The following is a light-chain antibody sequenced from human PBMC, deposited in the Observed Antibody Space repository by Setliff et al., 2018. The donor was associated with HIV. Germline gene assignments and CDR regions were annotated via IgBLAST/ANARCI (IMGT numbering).Light chain of an antibody. V-gene: IGLV2-11*01. CDR2: DVT. J-gene: IGLJ1*01. CDR3: CSYAGSAYV. Sequence: QSVLTQPRSVSGSPGQSVTISCTGTSSDVGGYNYVSWYQQHPGKAPKLMIYDVTKQPSGVPDRFSGSKSGNTASLTISGLQAEDEADYYCCSYAGSAYVFGTGTKVTVL. CDR1: SSDVGGYNY.